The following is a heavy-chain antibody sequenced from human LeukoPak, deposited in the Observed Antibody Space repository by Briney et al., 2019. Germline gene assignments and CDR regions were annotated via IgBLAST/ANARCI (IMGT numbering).Heavy chain of an antibody. CDR2: LYSDGTT. V-gene: IGHV3-66*02. CDR1: RFTVSSNY. CDR3: ARLYDRSAYGAFEI. J-gene: IGHJ3*02. Sequence: QAGGSLRLSCAASRFTVSSNYMGWVRQAPGKGLEWVSVLYSDGTTYYPDSVKGRFTISRDNSQNTLYLQLDSLRAEGTAVYYCARLYDRSAYGAFEIWGEGTMVTVSS. D-gene: IGHD3-22*01.